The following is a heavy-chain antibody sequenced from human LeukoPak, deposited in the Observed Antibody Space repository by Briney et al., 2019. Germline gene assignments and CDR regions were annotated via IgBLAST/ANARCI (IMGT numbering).Heavy chain of an antibody. CDR2: ISYDGSNK. CDR1: GFTFSSYG. J-gene: IGHJ4*02. Sequence: PGESLRLSCAASGFTFSSYGMHWVRQAPGKGLEWVAVISYDGSNKYYADSVEGRFTISRDNFKNPLYLQMNSLRAEDTAVYYCAASLPNIVVVPATKGPFGYWGQGALVTVSS. V-gene: IGHV3-30*03. CDR3: AASLPNIVVVPATKGPFGY. D-gene: IGHD2-2*01.